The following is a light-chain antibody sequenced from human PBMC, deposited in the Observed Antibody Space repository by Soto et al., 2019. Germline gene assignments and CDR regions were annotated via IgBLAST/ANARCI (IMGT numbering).Light chain of an antibody. J-gene: IGKJ1*01. CDR2: GAS. Sequence: EIVLTQSPATLSXSPGERXTLXXRAXXXXNTFLAWYQQKPGLPPRLLIYGASNRATGIPARFSGSESGTDFTLTISSLEPEDFAVYYCQQRSVRPWTFGQGTKVEIK. V-gene: IGKV3-11*01. CDR1: XXXNTF. CDR3: QQRSVRPWT.